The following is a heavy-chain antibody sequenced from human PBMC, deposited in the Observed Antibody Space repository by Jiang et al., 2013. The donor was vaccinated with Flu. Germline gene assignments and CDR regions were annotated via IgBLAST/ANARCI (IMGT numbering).Heavy chain of an antibody. J-gene: IGHJ4*02. D-gene: IGHD3-22*01. CDR1: GGSFSGYA. V-gene: IGHV4-34*01. Sequence: LLKPSETLSLTCAVYGGSFSGYAWTWIRQPPGKGLEWIGEVTPSGRTNYKSSLRSRVTISVESSKNQFSVNLGYLTAADTAVYFCAREFPYYESRNSDLRGAHYFDSWGQGTRVTVSS. CDR3: AREFPYYESRNSDLRGAHYFDS. CDR2: VTPSGRT.